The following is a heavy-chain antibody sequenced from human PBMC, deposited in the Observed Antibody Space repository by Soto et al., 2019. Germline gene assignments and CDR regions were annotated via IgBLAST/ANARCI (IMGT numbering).Heavy chain of an antibody. CDR3: ARDVSSDTTGFRGYDL. J-gene: IGHJ4*02. Sequence: SVKVSCKASGGTVSSYAITWVRQAPGKGLEWMGVFIPIFVSAHYAPKFQGRITITADESTSTAYMELSGLTSEDTAIYYCARDVSSDTTGFRGYDLWGQGTQVAVSS. CDR2: FIPIFVSA. V-gene: IGHV1-69*13. CDR1: GGTVSSYA. D-gene: IGHD3-10*01.